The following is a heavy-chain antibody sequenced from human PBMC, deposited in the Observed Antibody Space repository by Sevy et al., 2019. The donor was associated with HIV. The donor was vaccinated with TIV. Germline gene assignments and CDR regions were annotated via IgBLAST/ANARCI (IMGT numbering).Heavy chain of an antibody. Sequence: GGSLRLSCAASGFTFRSYGMHWVRQAPGKGLEWVEVISNDGGNQYYAYSVKGRFAISGDNSKNAVYLQMNSLRAEDTAVYYCARDVGDGYNYFLDIWGQGALVTVSS. CDR2: ISNDGGNQ. J-gene: IGHJ4*02. CDR1: GFTFRSYG. D-gene: IGHD5-12*01. V-gene: IGHV3-30*03. CDR3: ARDVGDGYNYFLDI.